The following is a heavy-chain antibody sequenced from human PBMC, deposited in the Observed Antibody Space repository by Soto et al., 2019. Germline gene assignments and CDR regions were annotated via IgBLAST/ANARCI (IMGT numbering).Heavy chain of an antibody. V-gene: IGHV3-33*01. J-gene: IGHJ6*03. Sequence: GGSLRLSCAASGFTFSSYGMHWVRQAPGKGLEWVAVIWYDGSNKYYADSVKGGFTISRDKSKNTLYLQMNSLRAEDTAVYYCARGARFLEWPSNYYYYMDVWGKGTTVTVSS. CDR3: ARGARFLEWPSNYYYYMDV. CDR1: GFTFSSYG. D-gene: IGHD3-3*01. CDR2: IWYDGSNK.